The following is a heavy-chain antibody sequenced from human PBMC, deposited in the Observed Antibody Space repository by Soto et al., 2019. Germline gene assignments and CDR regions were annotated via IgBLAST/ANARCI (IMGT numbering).Heavy chain of an antibody. D-gene: IGHD5-18*01. CDR1: GFTFSSYG. Sequence: GGSLRLSCAASGFTFSSYGMHWVRQAPGKGLEWVAVIWYDGSNKYYADSGKGRFTISRDNSKNTLYLQMNSLRAEDTAVYYCAREYTVDTAMFAYYYYYYGMDVWGQGTTVTVSS. J-gene: IGHJ6*02. V-gene: IGHV3-33*01. CDR2: IWYDGSNK. CDR3: AREYTVDTAMFAYYYYYYGMDV.